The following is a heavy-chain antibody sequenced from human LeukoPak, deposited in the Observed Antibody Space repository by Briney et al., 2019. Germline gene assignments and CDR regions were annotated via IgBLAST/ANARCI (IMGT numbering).Heavy chain of an antibody. D-gene: IGHD1-26*01. CDR1: GFTFSSYS. V-gene: IGHV3-21*01. J-gene: IGHJ4*02. Sequence: GGSLRLSCAASGFTFSSYSMNWVRQAPGKGLEWVSSISSSSSYIYYADSVKGRFTISRDNAKNSLYLQMNSLRAEDTAVYYCARGGGSYYFDYWGQGTLVTVSS. CDR2: ISSSSSYI. CDR3: ARGGGSYYFDY.